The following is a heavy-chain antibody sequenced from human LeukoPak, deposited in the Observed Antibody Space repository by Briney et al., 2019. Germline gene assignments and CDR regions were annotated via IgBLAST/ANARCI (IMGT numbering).Heavy chain of an antibody. Sequence: SQTLSLTCTVSGGSISSGGYYWSWIRQHPGKGLEWIGSIYYSGSTYYNPSLKSRVTISVDTSKNQFSLKLSSVTAADTAVYYCARGADDRSVFPCDFGGQGTLVTVS. CDR3: ARGADDRSVFPCDF. CDR2: IYYSGST. D-gene: IGHD3-22*01. V-gene: IGHV4-31*03. CDR1: GGSISSGGYY. J-gene: IGHJ4*02.